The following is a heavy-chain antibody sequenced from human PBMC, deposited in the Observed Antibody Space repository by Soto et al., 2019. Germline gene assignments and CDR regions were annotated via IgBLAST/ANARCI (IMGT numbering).Heavy chain of an antibody. CDR1: GFTFSSYA. J-gene: IGHJ4*02. D-gene: IGHD3-10*01. Sequence: WGVLRLSCAASGFTFSSYAMSWVRQAPGKGLEGVSAISGSGGSTYYADSVKGRFTISRDNSKNTLYLQMNSLRAEDTAVYYCGKVDLTMVRGVVGQCFDYWGQGTLLNVSS. CDR2: ISGSGGST. V-gene: IGHV3-23*01. CDR3: GKVDLTMVRGVVGQCFDY.